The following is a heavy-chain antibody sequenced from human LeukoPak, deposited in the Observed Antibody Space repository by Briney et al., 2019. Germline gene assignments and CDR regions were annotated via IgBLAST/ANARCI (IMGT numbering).Heavy chain of an antibody. CDR1: GGTFNSYA. Sequence: GASVKVSCKTSGGTFNSYAISWVRQAPGQGLEWMGGITAIFRTANYAQKLQGRVTMTTDTSTSTAYMELRSLRSDDTAVYYCARDPRMGSYSSSSIFPYYYYGMDVWGQGTTVTVSS. J-gene: IGHJ6*02. D-gene: IGHD6-6*01. V-gene: IGHV1-69*05. CDR2: ITAIFRTA. CDR3: ARDPRMGSYSSSSIFPYYYYGMDV.